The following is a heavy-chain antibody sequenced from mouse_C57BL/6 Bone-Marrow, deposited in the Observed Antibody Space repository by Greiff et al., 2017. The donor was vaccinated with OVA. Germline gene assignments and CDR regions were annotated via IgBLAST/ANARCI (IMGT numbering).Heavy chain of an antibody. D-gene: IGHD1-1*01. J-gene: IGHJ2*01. Sequence: VKLMESGAELVRPGTSVKVSCKASGYAFTNYLIEWVKQRPGQGLEWIGVINPGSGGTNYNEKFKGKATLTADKSSSTAYMQLSSLTSEDSAVYFCARWLLYFDYWGQGTTLTVYS. CDR3: ARWLLYFDY. V-gene: IGHV1-54*01. CDR1: GYAFTNYL. CDR2: INPGSGGT.